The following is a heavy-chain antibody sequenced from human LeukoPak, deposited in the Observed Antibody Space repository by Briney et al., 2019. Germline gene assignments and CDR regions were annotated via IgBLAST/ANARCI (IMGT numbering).Heavy chain of an antibody. D-gene: IGHD2-2*01. CDR1: GFTFSSHS. CDR3: ARDLSSSTSCYSY. Sequence: PGGSLRLSCAASGFTFSSHSMNGVRQAPGKGGEWVSSISPRGNNIYYADSVEGGFTTSRDNAKNSLYLQMNSLRAEDTAVYYCARDLSSSTSCYSYWGQGTLVTVSS. J-gene: IGHJ4*02. CDR2: ISPRGNNI. V-gene: IGHV3-21*01.